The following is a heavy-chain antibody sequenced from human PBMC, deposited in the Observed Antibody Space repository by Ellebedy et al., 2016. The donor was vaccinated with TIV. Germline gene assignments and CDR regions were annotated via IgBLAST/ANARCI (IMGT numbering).Heavy chain of an antibody. CDR2: INPSGGST. J-gene: IGHJ4*02. Sequence: ASVKVSXXASGYTFTSYYMHWVRQAPGQGLEWMGIINPSGGSTSYAQKFQGRVTMTRDTSTSTAYMELRSLRSDDTAVYYCARDTGWGRRAVTYFDYWGQGTLVTVSS. CDR1: GYTFTSYY. CDR3: ARDTGWGRRAVTYFDY. D-gene: IGHD4-17*01. V-gene: IGHV1-46*01.